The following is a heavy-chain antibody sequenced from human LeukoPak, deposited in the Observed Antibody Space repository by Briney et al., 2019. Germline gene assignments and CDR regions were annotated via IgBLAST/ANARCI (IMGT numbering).Heavy chain of an antibody. CDR2: ISSSSDYI. Sequence: GGSLRLSCAASGFTFSSYWMSWVRQAPGKGLQWVSSISSSSDYIYYADSVKGRFTISRDNAKNSLYLQMDSLRAEDTAVYFCARFFVDFPIWGQGTMVTVSS. CDR1: GFTFSSYW. CDR3: ARFFVDFPI. D-gene: IGHD3-3*01. J-gene: IGHJ3*02. V-gene: IGHV3-21*01.